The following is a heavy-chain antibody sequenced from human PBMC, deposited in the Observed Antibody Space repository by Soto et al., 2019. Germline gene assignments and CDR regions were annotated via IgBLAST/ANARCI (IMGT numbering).Heavy chain of an antibody. Sequence: EVQLLESGGGLVQPGGSLRLSCAASGFTFSSYAMRWVRQAPGKGLEWVSAISGSGGSTYYADSAKGRFTISRDNSKNTLYLQMNSLRAEDTAVYYCAKCSDNYVSLSDYWGQGTQVTVSS. CDR3: AKCSDNYVSLSDY. D-gene: IGHD3-10*02. V-gene: IGHV3-23*01. CDR1: GFTFSSYA. J-gene: IGHJ4*02. CDR2: ISGSGGST.